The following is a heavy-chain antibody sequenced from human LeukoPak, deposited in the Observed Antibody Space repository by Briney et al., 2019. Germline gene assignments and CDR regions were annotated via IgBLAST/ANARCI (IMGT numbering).Heavy chain of an antibody. V-gene: IGHV3-30*04. D-gene: IGHD3-22*01. J-gene: IGHJ4*02. CDR1: GFTFSSYA. Sequence: GRSLRLSCAASGFTFSSYAMHWVRQALGKGLEWVAVISYDGSNKYYADSVKGRFTISRDNSKNTLYLQMNSLRAEDTAVYYCARDRRGDYYDSSGYFFQVWGQGTLVTVSS. CDR3: ARDRRGDYYDSSGYFFQV. CDR2: ISYDGSNK.